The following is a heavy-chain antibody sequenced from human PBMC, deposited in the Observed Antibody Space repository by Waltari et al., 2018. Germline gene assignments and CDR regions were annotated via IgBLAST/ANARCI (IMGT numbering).Heavy chain of an antibody. CDR3: ARGRYSSRWYLEHRGAWFDP. CDR2: INHSGST. Sequence: QVQLQQWGAGLLKPSETLSLTCAVYGGSFSGYYWSWIRQPPGKGLEWIGEINHSGSTNYNPSLKSRVTISVDTSKNQFSLKLSSVTAADTAVYYCARGRYSSRWYLEHRGAWFDPWGQGTLVTVSS. J-gene: IGHJ5*02. D-gene: IGHD6-13*01. V-gene: IGHV4-34*01. CDR1: GGSFSGYY.